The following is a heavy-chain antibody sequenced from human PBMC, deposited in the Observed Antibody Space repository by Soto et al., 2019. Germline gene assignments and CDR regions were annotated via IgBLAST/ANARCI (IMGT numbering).Heavy chain of an antibody. D-gene: IGHD2-2*01. Sequence: PSQTLSLTCAISGDSVSSNSAAWNWIRQSPSRGLEWLGRTYYGSKWYNDYAVSVKSRITINPDTSKNQFSLQLNSVTPEDTAVYYCARDNDIVVVPAAIGYGMDVWGQGTTVTVSS. J-gene: IGHJ6*02. CDR1: GDSVSSNSAA. CDR3: ARDNDIVVVPAAIGYGMDV. V-gene: IGHV6-1*01. CDR2: TYYGSKWYN.